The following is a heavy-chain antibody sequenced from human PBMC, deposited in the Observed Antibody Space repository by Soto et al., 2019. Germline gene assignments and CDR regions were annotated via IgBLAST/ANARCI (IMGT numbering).Heavy chain of an antibody. J-gene: IGHJ5*02. CDR1: GYTFTSYS. CDR2: IIPIFGTA. D-gene: IGHD3-3*01. CDR3: ARGFPLWFDP. V-gene: IGHV1-18*01. Sequence: ASVKVSCKASGYTFTSYSISWVRQAPGQGLEWMGGIIPIFGTANYAQKLQGRVTITRDTSASTAYMELSSLRSEDTAVYYCARGFPLWFDPWGQGTLVTVSS.